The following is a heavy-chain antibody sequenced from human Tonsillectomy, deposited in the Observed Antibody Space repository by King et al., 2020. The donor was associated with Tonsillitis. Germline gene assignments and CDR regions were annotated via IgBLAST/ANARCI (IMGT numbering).Heavy chain of an antibody. CDR1: GYAFNAYY. CDR3: ARDRCLGWSGDWGDFDF. J-gene: IGHJ4*02. V-gene: IGHV1-2*02. D-gene: IGHD3-3*01. CDR2: INSNTGSA. Sequence: QLVQSGAEVKKPGASVKVSFKASGYAFNAYYMNWGRQAPGQGLKWMGWINSNTGSAISAQKFHGRVTMTRDTSINTAYMELGRLGCDDTAVYYCARDRCLGWSGDWGDFDFWGQGTLVTVSS.